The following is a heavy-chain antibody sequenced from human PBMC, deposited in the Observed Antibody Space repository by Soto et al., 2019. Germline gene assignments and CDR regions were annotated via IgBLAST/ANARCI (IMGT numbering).Heavy chain of an antibody. D-gene: IGHD5-12*01. CDR2: IYYSGST. Sequence: QVQLQESGPGLVKPSQTLSLTCTVSGGSISSGGYYWSWIRQHPGKGLEWIGYIYYSGSTYYNPSLRSRVTISVDTSKNQFSLKLISVTAADTAVYYCARTVGRDGYTDTRPGPQGYYFDYWGQGTLVTVSA. CDR1: GGSISSGGYY. V-gene: IGHV4-31*03. CDR3: ARTVGRDGYTDTRPGPQGYYFDY. J-gene: IGHJ4*02.